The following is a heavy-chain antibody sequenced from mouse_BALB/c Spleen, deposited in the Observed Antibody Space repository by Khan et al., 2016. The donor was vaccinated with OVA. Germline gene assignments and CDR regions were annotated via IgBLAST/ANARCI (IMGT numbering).Heavy chain of an antibody. D-gene: IGHD1-1*01. Sequence: EVELVESGPGLVKPSQSLSLTCTVTGYSITSNYAWNWIRQFPGNKLEWMGYISYSGRTSYIPSLKSRISITRDTSKHQFFLHLNSVTTEDTATYYCARGNYYGYAMDYWGQGTSVTVSS. V-gene: IGHV3-2*02. J-gene: IGHJ4*01. CDR1: GYSITSNYA. CDR2: ISYSGRT. CDR3: ARGNYYGYAMDY.